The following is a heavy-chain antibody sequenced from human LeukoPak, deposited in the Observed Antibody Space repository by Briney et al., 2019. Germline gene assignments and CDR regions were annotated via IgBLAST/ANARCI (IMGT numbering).Heavy chain of an antibody. J-gene: IGHJ3*02. Sequence: SVKVSCKASGGTFSSYAISWVRQAPGQGLEWMGGIIPIFGTANYAQKFQGRVTITADESTSTAYMELSSLRSEDTAVYCCALVTTLGPAGAFDIWGQGTMVTVSS. CDR1: GGTFSSYA. CDR3: ALVTTLGPAGAFDI. CDR2: IIPIFGTA. V-gene: IGHV1-69*13. D-gene: IGHD4-17*01.